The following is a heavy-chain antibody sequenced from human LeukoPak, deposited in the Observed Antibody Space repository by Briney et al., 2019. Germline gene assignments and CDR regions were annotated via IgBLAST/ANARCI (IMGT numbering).Heavy chain of an antibody. CDR3: ARFRITMIVGRYYFDY. V-gene: IGHV1-69*05. CDR1: GGTFSSYA. CDR2: IIPIFGTA. J-gene: IGHJ4*02. D-gene: IGHD3-22*01. Sequence: GASVKVSCKASGGTFSSYAISWVRQAPGQGLEWMGGIIPIFGTANYAQKFQGRVTITTDESTSTAYMELSSLRSEDTAVYYCARFRITMIVGRYYFDYRGQGTLVTVSS.